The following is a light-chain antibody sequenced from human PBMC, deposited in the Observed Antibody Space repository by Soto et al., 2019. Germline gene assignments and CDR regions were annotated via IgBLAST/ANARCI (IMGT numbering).Light chain of an antibody. CDR3: QQYAGSPIT. V-gene: IGKV3-20*01. CDR2: DAS. CDR1: QSVSIS. J-gene: IGKJ5*01. Sequence: EIVLTQSPDTLSLSPGERATLSGRASQSVSISLSWYQQKPGLAPTLLISDASSRASGVPDRFTGGGSGTDFTLTIRRLEPEDFALYYCQQYAGSPITFGQGTRLEIK.